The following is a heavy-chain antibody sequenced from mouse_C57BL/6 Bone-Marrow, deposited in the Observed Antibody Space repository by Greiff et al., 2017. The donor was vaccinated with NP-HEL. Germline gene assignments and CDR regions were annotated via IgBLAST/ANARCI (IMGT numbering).Heavy chain of an antibody. D-gene: IGHD1-1*01. CDR2: LDPENGDT. J-gene: IGHJ2*01. CDR1: GFNIKDDY. Sequence: EVQLQQSGAELVRPGASVKLSCTASGFNIKDDYMHWVKQRPEQGLEWIGWLDPENGDTEYASKFQGKATITAETSSNTAYLQLSSLTSEDTAVYYCTITTVDYWGQGTTLTVSS. V-gene: IGHV14-4*01. CDR3: TITTVDY.